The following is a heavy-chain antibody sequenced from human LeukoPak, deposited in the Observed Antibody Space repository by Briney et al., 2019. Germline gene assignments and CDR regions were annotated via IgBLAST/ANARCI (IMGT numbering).Heavy chain of an antibody. CDR1: GGSISSYY. J-gene: IGHJ5*02. CDR3: ARLGGWLQYNWFDP. D-gene: IGHD5-24*01. V-gene: IGHV4-59*08. Sequence: SETLSLTCTVSGGSISSYYWSWIRQPPGKGLEWIGYIYYSGSTNYNPSLKSRVTISVDTSKNQFSLKLSSVTAADTAVYYCARLGGWLQYNWFDPWGRGTLVTVSS. CDR2: IYYSGST.